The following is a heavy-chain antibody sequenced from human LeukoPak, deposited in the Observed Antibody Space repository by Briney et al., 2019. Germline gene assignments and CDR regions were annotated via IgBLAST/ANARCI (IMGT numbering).Heavy chain of an antibody. CDR2: IYYSGST. Sequence: SETLSLTCTVSGGSISSYYWSWIRQPPGKGLERIGYIYYSGSTNYNPSLKSRVTISVDTSKNQFSLKLSSVTAADTAVYYCARMYSSSPMFFDYWGQGTLVTVSS. D-gene: IGHD6-6*01. V-gene: IGHV4-59*01. CDR1: GGSISSYY. J-gene: IGHJ4*02. CDR3: ARMYSSSPMFFDY.